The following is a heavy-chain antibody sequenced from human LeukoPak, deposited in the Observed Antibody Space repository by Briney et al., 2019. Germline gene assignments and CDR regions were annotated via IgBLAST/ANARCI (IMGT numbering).Heavy chain of an antibody. Sequence: ASVKVSCKASGGTFSSYAISWVRQAPGQGLEWMGIINPSGGSTSYAQKFQGRVTMTRDTSTSTVYMELSSLRSEDTAVYYCARDRRVAVTTGLYYYYYMDVWGKGTTVTISS. CDR3: ARDRRVAVTTGLYYYYYMDV. J-gene: IGHJ6*03. V-gene: IGHV1-46*01. CDR2: INPSGGST. CDR1: GGTFSSYA. D-gene: IGHD4-17*01.